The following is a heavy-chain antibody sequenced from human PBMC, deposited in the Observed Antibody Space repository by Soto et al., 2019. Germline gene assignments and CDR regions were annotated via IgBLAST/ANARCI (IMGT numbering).Heavy chain of an antibody. CDR1: GFTFSNAW. J-gene: IGHJ1*01. Sequence: PGGSLRLSCAASGFTFSNAWINWVRQTPGRGLEWVGRVKSKNDGGTTDFAAPVKGRFAISRDDSKNMVYLEMNSLQTEDTAMYYCTTVSYNTTLPDRLAYCGHGTLVPVSS. D-gene: IGHD3-3*01. V-gene: IGHV3-15*07. CDR2: VKSKNDGGTT. CDR3: TTVSYNTTLPDRLAY.